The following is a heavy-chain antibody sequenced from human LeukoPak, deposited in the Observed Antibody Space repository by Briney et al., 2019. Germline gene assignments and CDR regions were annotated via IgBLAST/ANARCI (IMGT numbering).Heavy chain of an antibody. CDR2: IIPILGIA. CDR1: GGTLSSYA. J-gene: IGHJ5*02. Sequence: GSSVKVSCKASGGTLSSYAISWVRQAPGQGLEWMGRIIPILGIANYAQKFQGRVTITADKSTSTAYMELSSLRSEDTAVYYCARGRRLLLSFGWFDPWGQGTLVTVSS. V-gene: IGHV1-69*04. CDR3: ARGRRLLLSFGWFDP. D-gene: IGHD3-10*01.